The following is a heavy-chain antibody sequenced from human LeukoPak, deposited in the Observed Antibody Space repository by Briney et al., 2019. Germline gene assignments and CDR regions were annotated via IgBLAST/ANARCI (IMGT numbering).Heavy chain of an antibody. CDR3: ARGTYVAGSGSYVY. CDR1: GGTFSSYA. CDR2: IIPILGIA. Sequence: GSSVKVSCKASGGTFSSYAISWVRQAPGQGLEWMGRIIPILGIANYAQKFQGRVTITADKSTSTAYMELSSLRSEDTAVYYCARGTYVAGSGSYVYWGQGTLVTVSS. D-gene: IGHD3-10*01. J-gene: IGHJ4*02. V-gene: IGHV1-69*04.